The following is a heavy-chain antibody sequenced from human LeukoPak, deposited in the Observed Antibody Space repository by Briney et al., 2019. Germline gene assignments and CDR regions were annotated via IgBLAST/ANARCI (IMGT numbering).Heavy chain of an antibody. V-gene: IGHV4-39*01. CDR3: ARQLPTAAADTGGYFDY. Sequence: PSETLSLTCSVSAGSISNGDYYWGWIRQAPGKGLEWIGCIFYGESTHYNPSLKSRATISVDTSKNQFSLKLTSVTAADAAIYYCARQLPTAAADTGGYFDYWGQGTVVTVSS. CDR2: IFYGEST. J-gene: IGHJ4*01. D-gene: IGHD6-25*01. CDR1: AGSISNGDYY.